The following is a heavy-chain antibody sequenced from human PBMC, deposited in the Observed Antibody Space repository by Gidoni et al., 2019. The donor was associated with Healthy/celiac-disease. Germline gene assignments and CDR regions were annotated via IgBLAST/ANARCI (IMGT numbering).Heavy chain of an antibody. D-gene: IGHD5-18*01. CDR1: GGSISSYY. V-gene: IGHV4-59*01. J-gene: IGHJ4*02. CDR3: ARDKQGYSRD. Sequence: QVQLQESGPGLVKPSETLSLTCTVSGGSISSYYWSWIRQPPGKGLGWIGYIYYSGSTNYNPSLKSRVTISVDTSKNQFSLKLSSVTAADTAVYYCARDKQGYSRDWGQGTLVTVSS. CDR2: IYYSGST.